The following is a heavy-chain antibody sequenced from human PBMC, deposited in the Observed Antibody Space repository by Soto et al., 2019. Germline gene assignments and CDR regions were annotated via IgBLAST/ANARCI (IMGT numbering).Heavy chain of an antibody. V-gene: IGHV1-69*02. CDR1: GGTFSSYT. CDR3: ARPTISSYMPWTGMDV. Sequence: QVQLVQSGAEVKKPGSSVKVSCKASGGTFSSYTISWVRQAPGQGLEGMGRIIPILGIANYAQKFHGRVTITADKSTSTAYMELSSLRSEDTAVYYCARPTISSYMPWTGMDVWGQGTTVTVSS. D-gene: IGHD2-2*02. J-gene: IGHJ6*02. CDR2: IIPILGIA.